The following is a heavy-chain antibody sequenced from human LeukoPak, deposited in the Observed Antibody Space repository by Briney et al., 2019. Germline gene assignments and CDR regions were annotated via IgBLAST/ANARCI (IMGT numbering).Heavy chain of an antibody. CDR3: AREDSSSWYYFDY. CDR1: GGTFSSYA. CDR2: IIPIFGTA. D-gene: IGHD6-13*01. V-gene: IGHV1-69*05. J-gene: IGHJ4*02. Sequence: SVKVSXKASGGTFSSYAISWLRQAPGQGLGWIGRIIPIFGTANYAQKFQGRVTITTDESTSTAYMELSSLRSEDTAVYYCAREDSSSWYYFDYWGQGTLVTVSS.